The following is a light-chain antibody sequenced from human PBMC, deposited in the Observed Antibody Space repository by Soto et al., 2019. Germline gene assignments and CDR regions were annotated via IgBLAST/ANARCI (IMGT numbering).Light chain of an antibody. CDR2: GTS. CDR3: HHYGNSVYT. Sequence: IVLTQSPGTLSLSPGESATLSCRAAQSVSRTFLAWYQQKPGQAPKLLIYGTSSRASGTPDRFSGSGSGTDFTLSISRLEPEDLAVYYCHHYGNSVYTFGQGTNLEIK. CDR1: QSVSRTF. J-gene: IGKJ2*01. V-gene: IGKV3-20*01.